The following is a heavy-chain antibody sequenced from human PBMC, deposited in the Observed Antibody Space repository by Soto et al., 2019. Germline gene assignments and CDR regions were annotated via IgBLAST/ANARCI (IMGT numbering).Heavy chain of an antibody. CDR2: ISRNAETI. CDR3: ARGSRGYNYASAPFFDY. CDR1: GFTFNSYE. Sequence: EVQLVDSGGGLVQPGVSLRLSCVASGFTFNSYEMNWVRQAPGKGLEWVSYISRNAETIHYADSVKGRFSISRDNAKNSLYLQMNSLRAEDTAVYFCARGSRGYNYASAPFFDYWGQGNRVIVSS. V-gene: IGHV3-48*03. J-gene: IGHJ4*01. D-gene: IGHD5-18*01.